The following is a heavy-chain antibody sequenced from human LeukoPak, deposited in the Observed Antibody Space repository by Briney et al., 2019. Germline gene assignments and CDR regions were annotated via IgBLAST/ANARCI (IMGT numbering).Heavy chain of an antibody. J-gene: IGHJ4*02. Sequence: SETLSLTCTVSGGSISSYYWSWIRQPPGKGLEWIGYIYTSGSTNYNPSLKSRVTVSVDTSKNQFSLKLSSVTAADTAVYYCARHYHYYDSAYYFDYWGQGTLVTVSS. D-gene: IGHD3-22*01. CDR3: ARHYHYYDSAYYFDY. CDR2: IYTSGST. V-gene: IGHV4-4*09. CDR1: GGSISSYY.